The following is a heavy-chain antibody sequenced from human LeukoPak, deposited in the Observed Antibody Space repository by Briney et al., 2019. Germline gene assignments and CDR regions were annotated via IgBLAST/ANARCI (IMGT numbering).Heavy chain of an antibody. Sequence: GGSLRLSCAASGFTFSDYYMSWIRQAPGKGLEWVSYISSSSSYTNYADSVKGRFSISRDNAKNSLYLQMNSLRDEDTAVYYCALSTATGRYFDYWGQGTLVTVSS. CDR2: ISSSSSYT. D-gene: IGHD5-18*01. V-gene: IGHV3-11*03. J-gene: IGHJ4*02. CDR3: ALSTATGRYFDY. CDR1: GFTFSDYY.